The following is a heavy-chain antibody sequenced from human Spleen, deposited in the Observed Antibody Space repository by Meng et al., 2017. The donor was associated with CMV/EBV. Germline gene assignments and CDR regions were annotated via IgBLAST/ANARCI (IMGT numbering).Heavy chain of an antibody. V-gene: IGHV3-53*01. CDR2: IFTAGST. D-gene: IGHD2-2*01. CDR1: GFSVNNNY. Sequence: GGSLRLSCAASGFSVNNNYMSWVRQAPGRGLEWVSLIFTAGSTSYADSVKGRFTISRDNSKNTLYLQMNRLRAEDTAVYHCAKESRPGRYYYYGMGVWGQGTTVTVSS. J-gene: IGHJ6*02. CDR3: AKESRPGRYYYYGMGV.